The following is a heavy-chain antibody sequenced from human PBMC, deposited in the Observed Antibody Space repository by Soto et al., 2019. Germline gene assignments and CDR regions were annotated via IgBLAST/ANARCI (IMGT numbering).Heavy chain of an antibody. CDR1: GFTFRDHY. Sequence: GGPLRLSCAVSGFTFRDHYMDWVRQAPGKGLEWVGRTRDKANSYSTEYAASVKGRFTISRDDSENSLYLQMNSLKTEDTAVYYCARDYRYSGTYYFDYWGQGILVTVSS. CDR2: TRDKANSYST. CDR3: ARDYRYSGTYYFDY. D-gene: IGHD1-26*01. J-gene: IGHJ4*02. V-gene: IGHV3-72*01.